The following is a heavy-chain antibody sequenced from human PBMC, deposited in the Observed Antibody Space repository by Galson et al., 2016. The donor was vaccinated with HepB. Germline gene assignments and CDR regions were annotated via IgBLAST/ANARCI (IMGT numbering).Heavy chain of an antibody. CDR2: IYYYGST. J-gene: IGHJ6*02. Sequence: TLSLTCTVSGGSISSGDYYWSWIRQHPGKGLEWIGYIYYYGSTYYSPSLRSRVTLSVDTPKNQFSLKLISVTAADTAVYYCAREESAGRDYYHAVDVWGQGTTVTVSS. CDR3: AREESAGRDYYHAVDV. V-gene: IGHV4-31*03. D-gene: IGHD4/OR15-4a*01. CDR1: GGSISSGDYY.